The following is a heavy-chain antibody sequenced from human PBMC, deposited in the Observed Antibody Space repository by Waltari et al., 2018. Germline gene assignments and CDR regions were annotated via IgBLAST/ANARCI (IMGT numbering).Heavy chain of an antibody. CDR3: ATSSYGDATPFDY. CDR2: IYHSGST. J-gene: IGHJ4*02. D-gene: IGHD4-17*01. Sequence: QVQLQESGPGLVKPSETLSLTCAVSGYSISSGYYWDWIRQPPGKGLEWIGSIYHSGSTYYNPSLKSRVTISVDTSKNQFSLKLSSVTAADTAVYYCATSSYGDATPFDYWGQGTLVTVSS. V-gene: IGHV4-38-2*01. CDR1: GYSISSGYY.